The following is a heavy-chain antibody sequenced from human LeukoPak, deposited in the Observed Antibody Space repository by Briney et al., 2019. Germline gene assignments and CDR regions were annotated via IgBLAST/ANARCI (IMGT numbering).Heavy chain of an antibody. Sequence: SETLSLTCTVSGGSISSYYWSWMRQPPRKGLQWIGYVDYNRSTNYNPSLKSRVTISVDTSKHQFSLTPSSVTAADTAVYYCASHRCSGGSCYVHWFDHWGQGTLVPVST. CDR1: GGSISSYY. V-gene: IGHV4-59*08. D-gene: IGHD2-15*01. CDR3: ASHRCSGGSCYVHWFDH. J-gene: IGHJ5*02. CDR2: VDYNRST.